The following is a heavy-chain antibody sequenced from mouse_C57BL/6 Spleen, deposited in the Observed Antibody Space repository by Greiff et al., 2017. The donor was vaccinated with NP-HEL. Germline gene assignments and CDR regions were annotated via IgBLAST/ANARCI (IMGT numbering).Heavy chain of an antibody. CDR3: ARGYGSSLDY. V-gene: IGHV5-17*01. D-gene: IGHD1-1*01. Sequence: EVKVEESGGGLVKPGGFLKLSCAASGFTFSDYGMHWVRQAPEKGLEWVAYISSGSSTIYYADTVKGRFTISRDNAKNTLFLQMTSLRSEDTAMYYCARGYGSSLDYWGQGTTLTVSS. CDR1: GFTFSDYG. J-gene: IGHJ2*01. CDR2: ISSGSSTI.